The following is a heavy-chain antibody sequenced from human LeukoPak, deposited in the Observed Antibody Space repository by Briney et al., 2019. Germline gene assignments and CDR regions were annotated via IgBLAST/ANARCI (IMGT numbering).Heavy chain of an antibody. J-gene: IGHJ4*02. CDR1: GFTFSSYV. V-gene: IGHV3-48*02. CDR2: ISGGSSPI. D-gene: IGHD2-21*01. CDR3: ARWRLGQYFDY. Sequence: GGSLRLSCAASGFTFSSYVMNWVRQAPGKGLEWVSYISGGSSPIFYAASVKGRFTISRDNAKNSLYLKMNSLRDEDTAVYYCARWRLGQYFDYWGQGILVTVSS.